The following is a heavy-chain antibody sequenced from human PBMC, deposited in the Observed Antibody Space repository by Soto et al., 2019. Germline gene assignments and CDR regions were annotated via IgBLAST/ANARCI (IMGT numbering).Heavy chain of an antibody. CDR1: GGSISSSSYY. Sequence: QLQLQESGPGLVKPSETLSLTCTVSGGSISSSSYYWGWIRQPPGKGLEWIGSIYYSGSTYYTPSLKSRVTISVDTSKNQFSLKLSSVTAADTAVYYCARLRIRIAAAGTIDYWGQGTLVTVSS. CDR2: IYYSGST. CDR3: ARLRIRIAAAGTIDY. D-gene: IGHD6-13*01. J-gene: IGHJ4*02. V-gene: IGHV4-39*01.